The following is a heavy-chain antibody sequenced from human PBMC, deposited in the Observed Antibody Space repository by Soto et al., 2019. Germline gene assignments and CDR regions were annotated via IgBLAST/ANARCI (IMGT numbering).Heavy chain of an antibody. CDR1: GFTFSSHV. J-gene: IGHJ6*02. V-gene: IGHV3-23*01. CDR3: ARGPRAPPPHDYGMDV. Sequence: EVPLLESGGGLVQPGGSLRLSCAASGFTFSSHVMNCVRQAPGKGLEWVAAISGGGGTTYYGDSVEGRVTMSRANSKNTLYLQMNSLRADDTAVYYCARGPRAPPPHDYGMDVWGQGTTVTVSS. CDR2: ISGGGGTT.